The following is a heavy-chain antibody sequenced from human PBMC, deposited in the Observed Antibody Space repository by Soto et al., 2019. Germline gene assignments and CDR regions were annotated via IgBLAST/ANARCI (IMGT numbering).Heavy chain of an antibody. CDR3: AREGQQLVEAGMDV. V-gene: IGHV4-59*12. CDR2: IYYSGST. Sequence: SETLSLTCTVSGGSISSYYWSWIRQPPGKGLEWIGYIYYSGSTNYNPSLKSRVTISVDTSKNQFSLKLSSVTAADTAVYYCAREGQQLVEAGMDVWGQGTTVT. J-gene: IGHJ6*02. D-gene: IGHD6-13*01. CDR1: GGSISSYY.